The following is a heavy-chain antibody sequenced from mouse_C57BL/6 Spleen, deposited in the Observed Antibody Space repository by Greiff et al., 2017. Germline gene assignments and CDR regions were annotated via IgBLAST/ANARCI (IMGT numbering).Heavy chain of an antibody. CDR2: INPSTGGT. Sequence: VQLQQSGPELVKPGASVKISCKASGYSFTGYYMHWVKQSSEKSLEWIGEINPSTGGTSYNQKFKGKATLTVDKSSSTAYMQLKSLTSEDSAVYYGEVYDGYQSLFDYWGQGTTLTVSS. V-gene: IGHV1-43*01. CDR3: EVYDGYQSLFDY. J-gene: IGHJ2*01. CDR1: GYSFTGYY. D-gene: IGHD2-3*01.